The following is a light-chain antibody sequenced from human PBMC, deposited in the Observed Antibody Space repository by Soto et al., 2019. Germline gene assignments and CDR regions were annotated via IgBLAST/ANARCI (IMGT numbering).Light chain of an antibody. Sequence: DLQMTQSPSSLSASVGDRVTITCRASQDISTFLSWYQQKPGKAPKLMIFEAFRLHSGVPARFSGSGSLTDCTLIISSLQPEDSATYYCQQKYRIPQTFGQGTKVEIK. V-gene: IGKV1-39*01. CDR1: QDISTF. J-gene: IGKJ1*01. CDR2: EAF. CDR3: QQKYRIPQT.